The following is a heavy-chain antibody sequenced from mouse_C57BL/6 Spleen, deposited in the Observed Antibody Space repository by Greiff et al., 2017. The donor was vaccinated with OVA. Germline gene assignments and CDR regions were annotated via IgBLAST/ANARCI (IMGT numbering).Heavy chain of an antibody. Sequence: EVQGVESGGGLVKPGGSLKLSCAASGFPFSDYGMHWVRQAPEKGLEWVAYISSGSSTIYYADTVKGRFPISRDNAKNTLFLQMTSLRSEDTAMYYCARAYDYGSSLYAMDYWGQGTSVTVSS. D-gene: IGHD1-1*01. V-gene: IGHV5-17*01. CDR2: ISSGSSTI. CDR3: ARAYDYGSSLYAMDY. J-gene: IGHJ4*01. CDR1: GFPFSDYG.